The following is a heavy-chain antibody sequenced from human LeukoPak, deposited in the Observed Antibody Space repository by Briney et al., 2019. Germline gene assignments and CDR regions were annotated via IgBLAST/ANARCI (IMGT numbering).Heavy chain of an antibody. V-gene: IGHV4-39*07. Sequence: SETLSLTCTVSGGSINSNNYYWGWIRQPPGKGLEWIGSIYTSGTTDYNPSLKSRVTMSVDTSKNQFSLKLSSVTAADTAVYYCGRGAKYCSGGSCYTYYFDYWGQGTLVTVSS. D-gene: IGHD2-15*01. CDR2: IYTSGTT. J-gene: IGHJ4*02. CDR3: GRGAKYCSGGSCYTYYFDY. CDR1: GGSINSNNYY.